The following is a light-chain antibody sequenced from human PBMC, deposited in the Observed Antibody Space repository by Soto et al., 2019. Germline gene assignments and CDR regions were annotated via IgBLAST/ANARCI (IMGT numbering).Light chain of an antibody. CDR3: QQYNSWPLT. J-gene: IGKJ4*01. V-gene: IGKV3-15*01. CDR2: GAS. CDR1: QSVSSN. Sequence: EIVMTQSPATLSVSPGERATLSCRASQSVSSNLAWYLQKPGQAPRLLIYGASTRAAGIPARFTGSGSGTEFTLTISSLQSEDLAVYYCQQYNSWPLTFGGGTKVEIK.